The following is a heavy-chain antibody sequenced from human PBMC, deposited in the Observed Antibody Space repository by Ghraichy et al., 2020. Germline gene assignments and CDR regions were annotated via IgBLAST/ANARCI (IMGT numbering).Heavy chain of an antibody. CDR2: IRSSGSTI. D-gene: IGHD3-10*01. CDR3: ARGGSYRAGFDY. V-gene: IGHV3-48*03. CDR1: GFTFSSYE. Sequence: GGSLRLSCAASGFTFSSYEMNWVRQAPGKGLEWVSYIRSSGSTIYYADSVKGRFTISRDNAKSSLYLQMNSLRAEDTAVYYCARGGSYRAGFDYWGQGTLVTVPS. J-gene: IGHJ4*02.